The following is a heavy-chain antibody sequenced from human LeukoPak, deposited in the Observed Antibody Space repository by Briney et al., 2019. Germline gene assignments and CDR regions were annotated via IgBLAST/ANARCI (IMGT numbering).Heavy chain of an antibody. Sequence: SVTVSCTASGGTFSSYAISWVRQAPGQGLEWMGGIIPIFGTANYIQKFQGRVTVTADESTSTAYMELSSLRSEDTAVYYCARDHYYDSSGYYYKGYWFDPWGQGTLVTVSS. CDR1: GGTFSSYA. D-gene: IGHD3-22*01. CDR2: IIPIFGTA. J-gene: IGHJ5*02. V-gene: IGHV1-69*13. CDR3: ARDHYYDSSGYYYKGYWFDP.